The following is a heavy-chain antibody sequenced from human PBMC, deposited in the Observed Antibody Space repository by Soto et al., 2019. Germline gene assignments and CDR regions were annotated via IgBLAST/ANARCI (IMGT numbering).Heavy chain of an antibody. CDR3: AREGLAGYYGMDV. Sequence: GGSLRLSCAASGFTFSSYGMHWVRQAPGKGLEWVAVIWYDGSNKYYADSVRGRFTISRDNSKNTLYLQMNSLRAEDTAVYYCAREGLAGYYGMDVWGQGTTVTVSS. V-gene: IGHV3-33*01. J-gene: IGHJ6*02. CDR1: GFTFSSYG. D-gene: IGHD2-21*01. CDR2: IWYDGSNK.